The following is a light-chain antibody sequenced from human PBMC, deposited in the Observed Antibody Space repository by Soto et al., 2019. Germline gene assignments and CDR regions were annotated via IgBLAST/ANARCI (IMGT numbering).Light chain of an antibody. Sequence: EIVLTQSPATLSLSPGERATLSCRASQSVSTYLAWYQQKPGQAPRLLINDASKRATGIPARFSGSGSGTDFTLTISRLEPEDFAVYYCQQRTNWLWTFGQGTKVDIK. J-gene: IGKJ1*01. CDR3: QQRTNWLWT. V-gene: IGKV3-11*01. CDR1: QSVSTY. CDR2: DAS.